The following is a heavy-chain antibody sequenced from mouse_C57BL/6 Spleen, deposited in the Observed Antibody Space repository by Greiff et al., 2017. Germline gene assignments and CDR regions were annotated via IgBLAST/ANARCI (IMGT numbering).Heavy chain of an antibody. CDR3: ARTITTVVASNAMDY. CDR2: INPSSGYT. V-gene: IGHV1-4*01. D-gene: IGHD1-1*01. CDR1: GYTFTSYT. J-gene: IGHJ4*01. Sequence: QVQLQQSGAELARPGASVKMSCKASGYTFTSYTMHWVKQRPGQGLEWIGYINPSSGYTKYNQKFQDKATLTADKSSSTAYMQLRSLTSEDSAVYYCARTITTVVASNAMDYWGQGTSVTVSS.